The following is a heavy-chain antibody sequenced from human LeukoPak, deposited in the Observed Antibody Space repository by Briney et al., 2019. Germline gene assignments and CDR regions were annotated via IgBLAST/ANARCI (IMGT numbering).Heavy chain of an antibody. D-gene: IGHD3-9*01. J-gene: IGHJ6*03. Sequence: SETLSLTCTVSGGSISSSSYYWGWIRQPPGKGLEWIGNIYYSENTYSNPSLKSRVTISVDTSKNQLSLKLSSVTAADTAVYYCARHVFDYDIFSHFQYDYMDVWGKGTTVTVSS. CDR2: IYYSENT. CDR1: GGSISSSSYY. CDR3: ARHVFDYDIFSHFQYDYMDV. V-gene: IGHV4-39*01.